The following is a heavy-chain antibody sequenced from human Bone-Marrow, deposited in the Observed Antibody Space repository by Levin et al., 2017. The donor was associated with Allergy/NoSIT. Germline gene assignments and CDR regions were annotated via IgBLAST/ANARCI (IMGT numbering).Heavy chain of an antibody. J-gene: IGHJ4*02. CDR3: AKQKGAYLDF. Sequence: TGGSLRLSCAASGFTFSSFAMTWVRQAPGKGLEWVSSITGYGGETHYADSVKGRFTISRDNAKDTLYLEMNTVRAEDTAAYYCAKQKGAYLDFWGQGTLVTVSS. CDR2: ITGYGGET. CDR1: GFTFSSFA. D-gene: IGHD1-26*01. V-gene: IGHV3-23*01.